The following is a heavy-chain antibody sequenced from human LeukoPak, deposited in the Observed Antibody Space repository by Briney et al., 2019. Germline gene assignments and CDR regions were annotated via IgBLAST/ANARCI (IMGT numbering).Heavy chain of an antibody. CDR2: INHSGST. J-gene: IGHJ6*03. CDR3: AREPGSDYYYYYMDV. Sequence: SETLSLTCAVYGGSFSGYYWSWIRQPPGEGLEWIGEINHSGSTNYNPSLKSRVTISVDTSKNQFSLKLSSVTAADTAVYYCAREPGSDYYYYYMDVWGKGTTVTVSS. V-gene: IGHV4-34*01. CDR1: GGSFSGYY.